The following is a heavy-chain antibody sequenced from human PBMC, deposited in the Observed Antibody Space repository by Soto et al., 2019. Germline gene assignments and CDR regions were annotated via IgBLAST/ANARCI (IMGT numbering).Heavy chain of an antibody. CDR3: ARGGYRYCCSTSFYCGMDV. D-gene: IGHD2-2*01. J-gene: IGHJ6*02. CDR2: MNPNSGNT. CDR1: GYTFTSYD. Sequence: ASVKVSCKASGYTFTSYDINWVRQATGQGLEWMGWMNPNSGNTDYAQKFQGRVTMTRNTSISTAYMELSSLRYEDTAVYYCARGGYRYCCSTSFYCGMDVWGQGTPVTVSS. V-gene: IGHV1-8*01.